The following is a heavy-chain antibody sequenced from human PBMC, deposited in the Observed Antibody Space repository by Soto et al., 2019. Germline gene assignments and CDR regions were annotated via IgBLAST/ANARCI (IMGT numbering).Heavy chain of an antibody. CDR3: ARRRIGYGFWYFDL. V-gene: IGHV1-69*01. D-gene: IGHD5-18*01. CDR2: TLPLFNIS. Sequence: QVQLVQSGAEVKKPGSSVKVSCKASGCAFSRYAISWVRQAPGQGLEWMGGTLPLFNISNYAQKFQGRVTMTADEPTSTAYMDLSTLTSEDTAGYYWARRRIGYGFWYFDLWGRGTLMSVSS. CDR1: GCAFSRYA. J-gene: IGHJ2*01.